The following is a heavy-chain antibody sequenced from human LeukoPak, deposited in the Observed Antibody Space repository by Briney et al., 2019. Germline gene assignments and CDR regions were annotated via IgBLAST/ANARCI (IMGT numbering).Heavy chain of an antibody. CDR3: ASSPRIVGASNFDL. V-gene: IGHV4-61*02. J-gene: IGHJ2*01. D-gene: IGHD1-26*01. CDR1: GGSISSGSYY. Sequence: PSETLSLTCTVSGGSISSGSYYWSWIRQPAGKGLEWIGRIYTSGSTNYNPSLKSRVTISVDTSKNQFSLRLSSVTAADTAVYYCASSPRIVGASNFDLWGRGTLVTVSS. CDR2: IYTSGST.